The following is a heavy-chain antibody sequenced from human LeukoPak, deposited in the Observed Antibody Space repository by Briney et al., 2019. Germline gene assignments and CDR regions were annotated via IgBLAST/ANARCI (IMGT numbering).Heavy chain of an antibody. CDR1: GGSISSYY. CDR2: IYYSGST. V-gene: IGHV4-59*08. J-gene: IGHJ3*02. Sequence: SETLSLTCTVSGGSISSYYWSWIRQPPGKGLEWIGYIYYSGSTNYNPSLKSRVTISVDTSKNQFSLKLSSVTAADTAVYYCARLSAAAGLDAFDIWGQGTMVTVSS. CDR3: ARLSAAAGLDAFDI. D-gene: IGHD6-13*01.